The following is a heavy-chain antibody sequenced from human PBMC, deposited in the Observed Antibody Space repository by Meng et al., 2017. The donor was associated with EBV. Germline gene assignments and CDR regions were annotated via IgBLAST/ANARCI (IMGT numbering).Heavy chain of an antibody. CDR3: ASESGRGFTPDY. CDR2: LIPMYGDQ. Sequence: QVELQQYGGDVKKPGSSGKVPCRTSGGTFRSDAVSWVRQDPGQGLEWMGGLIPMYGDQPYAQKFQDRVTIIADESTSTHSMELSNLRSEDTAMYYCASESGRGFTPDYWGQGTLVTVSS. D-gene: IGHD3-10*01. CDR1: GGTFRSDA. J-gene: IGHJ4*02. V-gene: IGHV1-69*01.